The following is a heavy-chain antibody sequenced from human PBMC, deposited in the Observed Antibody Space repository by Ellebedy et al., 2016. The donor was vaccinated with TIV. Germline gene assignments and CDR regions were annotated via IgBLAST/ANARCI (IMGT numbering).Heavy chain of an antibody. CDR3: ARVIYCSSTSCPRVFDY. V-gene: IGHV4-39*01. CDR1: GGSISSSSYY. Sequence: MPSETLSLTCTVSGGSISSSSYYWGWIRQPPGKGLEWIGSIYYSGSTYYNPSLKSRVTISVDTSKNQFSLKLSSVTAADTAVYYCARVIYCSSTSCPRVFDYWGQGTLVTVSS. J-gene: IGHJ4*02. CDR2: IYYSGST. D-gene: IGHD2-2*01.